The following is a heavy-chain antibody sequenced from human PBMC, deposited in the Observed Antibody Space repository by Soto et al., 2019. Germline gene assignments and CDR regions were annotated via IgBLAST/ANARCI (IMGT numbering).Heavy chain of an antibody. CDR1: GFTFSSYA. V-gene: IGHV3-30-3*01. D-gene: IGHD3-3*01. CDR3: ARDKRDLRFLEWSYYFDY. CDR2: ISYDGSNK. J-gene: IGHJ4*02. Sequence: QVQLVESGGGVVQPGRSLRLSCAASGFTFSSYAMHWVRQAPGKGLEWVAVISYDGSNKYYADSVKGRFTISGDNSKNTMYLQMNSLRAKDTAVYYCARDKRDLRFLEWSYYFDYWGQGTLVTVSS.